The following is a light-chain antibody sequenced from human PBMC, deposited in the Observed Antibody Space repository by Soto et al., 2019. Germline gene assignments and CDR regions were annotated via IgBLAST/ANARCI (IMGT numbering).Light chain of an antibody. Sequence: SALTQPASVSGSPGQSITISCTGTSSDVGGYNYVSWYQQHPGKAPKLMIYDVSNRPSGVSNRFSGSKSGNTASLTISGLQAEDEADYYCSSYTSSREVFGGGTKVTVL. CDR3: SSYTSSREV. CDR1: SSDVGGYNY. J-gene: IGLJ2*01. CDR2: DVS. V-gene: IGLV2-14*01.